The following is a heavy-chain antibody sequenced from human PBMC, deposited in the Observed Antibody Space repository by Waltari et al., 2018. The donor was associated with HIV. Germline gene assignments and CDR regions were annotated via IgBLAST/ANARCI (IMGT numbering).Heavy chain of an antibody. V-gene: IGHV3-30*02. CDR1: GFPFSRYG. CDR3: AKAPYCSTTSCYTFFFDY. CDR2: IRYDGTNK. D-gene: IGHD2-2*02. J-gene: IGHJ4*02. Sequence: QVHLVVSGVGVVQPGGSLRLSCAGVGFPFSRYGLHWVRQAPGKGLESVAVIRYDGTNKYYADSVKGRFTIFRDNSKNTLYLQMNSLRAEDTAVYYCAKAPYCSTTSCYTFFFDYWGQGTLVTVSS.